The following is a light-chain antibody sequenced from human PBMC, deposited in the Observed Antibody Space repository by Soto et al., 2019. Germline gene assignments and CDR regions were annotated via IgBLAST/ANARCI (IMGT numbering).Light chain of an antibody. V-gene: IGLV2-14*01. J-gene: IGLJ2*01. CDR1: SSDVGGYKY. CDR2: EVS. CDR3: QLWDSRDDHRGV. Sequence: QSALTQPASVSGSPGQSITISCSGTSSDVGGYKYVSWYQQHPGKAPKLMIYEVSYRPSGVSNRFSGSKSGNTASLTISGLQAEDEADYYCQLWDSRDDHRGVFGGGTKLTVL.